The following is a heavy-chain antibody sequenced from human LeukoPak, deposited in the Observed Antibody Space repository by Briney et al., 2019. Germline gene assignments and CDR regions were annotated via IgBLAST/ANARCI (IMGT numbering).Heavy chain of an antibody. CDR2: IYYSGST. Sequence: SQTLSLTCTVSGGSISRGDYYWSWIRQPPGQGLEWIGYIYYSGSTNYNPSLKSRVIISRDTSKNQFSLKLSSVTAADTAVYYCARIGHEDYYFDYWGQGTLVTVSS. J-gene: IGHJ4*02. CDR1: GGSISRGDYY. CDR3: ARIGHEDYYFDY. V-gene: IGHV4-61*08.